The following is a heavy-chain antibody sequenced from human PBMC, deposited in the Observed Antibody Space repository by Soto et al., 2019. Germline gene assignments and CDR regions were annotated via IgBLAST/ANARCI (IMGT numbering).Heavy chain of an antibody. V-gene: IGHV3-23*01. D-gene: IGHD6-19*01. Sequence: PGGSLRLSCAASGFIFSSYAMSWVRQAPGKGLEWVSGISGSGGTTYYADPVKGRFIISRDNSKNTLYLQMSNLRAEDSAIYYRAQRFAYSSGLDGFYVWGQGTMVTVSS. CDR3: AQRFAYSSGLDGFYV. CDR2: ISGSGGTT. J-gene: IGHJ3*01. CDR1: GFIFSSYA.